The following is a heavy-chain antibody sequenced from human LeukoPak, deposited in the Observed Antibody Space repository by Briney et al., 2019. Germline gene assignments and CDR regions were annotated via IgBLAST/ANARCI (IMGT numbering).Heavy chain of an antibody. CDR2: IYYSGST. CDR1: GGSISSNY. Sequence: RSSETLSLTCTVSGGSISSNYWSWIRQPPGKGLEWIGYIYYSGSTNYNPSLKSRVTISVDRSKNQFSLKLSSVSAADTAVYYCAREAAAGIDYWGQGTLVTVSS. D-gene: IGHD6-13*01. J-gene: IGHJ4*02. CDR3: AREAAAGIDY. V-gene: IGHV4-59*01.